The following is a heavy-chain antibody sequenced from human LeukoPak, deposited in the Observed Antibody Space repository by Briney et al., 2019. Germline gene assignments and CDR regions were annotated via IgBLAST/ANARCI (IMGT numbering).Heavy chain of an antibody. Sequence: GGSLRLSCAASGFTFSSYGMHWVRQAPGKGLEWVAFIRYDGSNKYYADSVKGRFTISRDNSKDTLYLQMNSLRAEDTAVYYCAKGEYNWNYENWFDPWGQGTLVTVSS. V-gene: IGHV3-30*02. J-gene: IGHJ5*02. CDR3: AKGEYNWNYENWFDP. CDR1: GFTFSSYG. CDR2: IRYDGSNK. D-gene: IGHD1-7*01.